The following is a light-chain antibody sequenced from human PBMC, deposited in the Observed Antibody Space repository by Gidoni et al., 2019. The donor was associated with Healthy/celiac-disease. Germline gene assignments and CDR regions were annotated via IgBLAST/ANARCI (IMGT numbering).Light chain of an antibody. J-gene: IGLJ3*02. CDR2: KDS. CDR1: ALPKQY. V-gene: IGLV3-25*02. CDR3: QSADSSLWV. Sequence: SYELTQPPSVSVSPGQTARLTCSGDALPKQYAYWYQQKPGQAPVLVIYKDSERPSGIPERFSGSSSGTTVTLTISGGQAEDEADYYCQSADSSLWVFGVGTKLTVL.